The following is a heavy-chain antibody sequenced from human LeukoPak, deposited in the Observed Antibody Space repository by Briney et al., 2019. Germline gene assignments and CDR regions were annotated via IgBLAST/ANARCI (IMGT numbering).Heavy chain of an antibody. Sequence: SVKVSCTASGGTFSSYAISWVRQAPGQGLEWMGGIIPIFGTANYAQKFQGRVTITADESTSTAYMELSSLRSEDTAVYYCARDSDPGEVGLYFDYWGQGTLVTVSS. CDR2: IIPIFGTA. V-gene: IGHV1-69*01. D-gene: IGHD3-10*01. CDR1: GGTFSSYA. CDR3: ARDSDPGEVGLYFDY. J-gene: IGHJ4*02.